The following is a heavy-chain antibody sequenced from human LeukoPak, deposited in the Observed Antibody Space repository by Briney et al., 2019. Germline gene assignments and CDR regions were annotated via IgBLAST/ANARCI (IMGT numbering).Heavy chain of an antibody. CDR1: GFTFSTSG. CDR3: ARGKSRYYGSGSYFDY. D-gene: IGHD3-10*01. CDR2: IRYDGTKE. J-gene: IGHJ4*02. Sequence: PGGSLRLSCEVSGFTFSTSGVHWVRQAPGKGLDWVTFIRYDGTKEYYADSVKGRFTISRDNAKNSLSLQMNSLRAEDTAVYYCARGKSRYYGSGSYFDYWGQGTLVTVSS. V-gene: IGHV3-30*02.